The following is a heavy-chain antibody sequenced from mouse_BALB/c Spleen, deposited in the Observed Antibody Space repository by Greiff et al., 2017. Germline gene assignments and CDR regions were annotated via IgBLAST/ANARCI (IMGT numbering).Heavy chain of an antibody. D-gene: IGHD1-1*01. CDR1: GYTFTSYW. V-gene: IGHV1-7*01. CDR2: INPSTGYT. J-gene: IGHJ4*01. Sequence: QVQLKQSGAELAKPGASVKMSCKASGYTFTSYWMHWVKQRPGQGLEWIGYINPSTGYTEYNQKFKDKATLTADKSSSTAYMQLSSLTSEDSAVYYCARAGITTVVATENAMDYWGQGTSVTVSS. CDR3: ARAGITTVVATENAMDY.